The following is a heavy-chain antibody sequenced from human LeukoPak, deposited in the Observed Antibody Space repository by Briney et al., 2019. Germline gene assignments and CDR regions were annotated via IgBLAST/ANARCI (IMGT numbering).Heavy chain of an antibody. Sequence: SETLSLTCSVSGGSISRYYCGWLRQPAGKGLEWIGRIHTGGRPEFNPSLKSRVTMSVDAYQNQFSLKLISVTAADTAVYFCAREDNSGYYDNACDIWGQGALVTVSS. J-gene: IGHJ3*02. CDR2: IHTGGRP. V-gene: IGHV4-4*07. D-gene: IGHD5-12*01. CDR3: AREDNSGYYDNACDI. CDR1: GGSISRYY.